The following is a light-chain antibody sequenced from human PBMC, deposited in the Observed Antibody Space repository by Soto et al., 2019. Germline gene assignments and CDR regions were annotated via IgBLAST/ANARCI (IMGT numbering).Light chain of an antibody. J-gene: IGKJ5*01. CDR2: AAS. CDR1: QGISSY. V-gene: IGKV1-9*01. CDR3: QQLNSYSIT. Sequence: DIQLTQSPSFLSASVVDRVTITFRASQGISSYLAWYQQKPGKAPKLLIYAASTLQSGVPSRFSGSGSGTEFTLTISSLQPEDFATYYCQQLNSYSITFGQGTRLEIK.